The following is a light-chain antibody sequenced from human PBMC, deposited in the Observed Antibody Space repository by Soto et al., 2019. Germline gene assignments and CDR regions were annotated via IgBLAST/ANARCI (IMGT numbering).Light chain of an antibody. V-gene: IGKV3-11*01. J-gene: IGKJ5*01. CDR2: DAS. CDR3: QQRSSWPHP. Sequence: EIVLTQSPATLSLSPGERATLSCRASQSVSSYLAWYQQKPGQAPRLLIYDASNRATGIPARFSGSGSGTDFTLTISSLEPEDFAVYYCQQRSSWPHPFGQGTRLEI. CDR1: QSVSSY.